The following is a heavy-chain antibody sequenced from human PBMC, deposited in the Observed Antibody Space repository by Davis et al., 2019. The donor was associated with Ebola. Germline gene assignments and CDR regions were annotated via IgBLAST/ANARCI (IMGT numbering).Heavy chain of an antibody. Sequence: GESLKISCAASGLTFSGSAMHWVRQASGKGLEWVGRIRSKANSYATAYAASVKGRFTISRDDSKNTAYLQMNSLKTEDTAVYYCTTPGDSSGDYWGQGTLVTVSS. CDR3: TTPGDSSGDY. D-gene: IGHD3-22*01. V-gene: IGHV3-73*01. CDR2: IRSKANSYAT. J-gene: IGHJ4*02. CDR1: GLTFSGSA.